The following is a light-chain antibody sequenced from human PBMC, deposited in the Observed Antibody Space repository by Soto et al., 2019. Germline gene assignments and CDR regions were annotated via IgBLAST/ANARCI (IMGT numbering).Light chain of an antibody. Sequence: QPVLTQSSSASASLGSSVKLTCTLSSGHSSYIIAWHQQQPGKAPRYLMKLEGSGSYNKGSGVPDRFSGSSSGADRYLTISNHQFEDEADYYCETWESNTQNWVFGGGTKLTVL. V-gene: IGLV4-60*02. CDR3: ETWESNTQNWV. CDR2: LEGSGSY. J-gene: IGLJ3*02. CDR1: SGHSSYI.